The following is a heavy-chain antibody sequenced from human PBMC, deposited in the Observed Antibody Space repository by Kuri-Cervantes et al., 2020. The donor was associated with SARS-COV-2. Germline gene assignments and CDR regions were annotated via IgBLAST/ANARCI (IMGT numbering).Heavy chain of an antibody. CDR3: ATHAAIFGVVLPDY. V-gene: IGHV1-18*01. Sequence: ASVKVSCKTFGYTFLSYGISWVRQAPGQGLEWVGWISGYNGDTKYAQKFQGRVTMTEDTSTDTAYMELSSLRSEDTAVYYCATHAAIFGVVLPDYWGQGTLVTVSS. CDR2: ISGYNGDT. CDR1: GYTFLSYG. D-gene: IGHD3-3*01. J-gene: IGHJ4*02.